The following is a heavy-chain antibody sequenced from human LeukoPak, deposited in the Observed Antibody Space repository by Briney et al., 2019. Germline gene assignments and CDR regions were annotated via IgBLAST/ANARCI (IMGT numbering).Heavy chain of an antibody. D-gene: IGHD3-3*01. CDR3: ASVPGYYDFWSGYYPYYYSDY. CDR1: GYSISSGYY. V-gene: IGHV4-38-2*02. Sequence: ASETLSLTCTVSGYSISSGYYWGWIRQPPGKGLEWIGSIYHSGSTYYNPSLKSRVTISVDTSKNQFSLKLSSVTAADTAVYYCASVPGYYDFWSGYYPYYYSDYWGQGTLVTVSS. CDR2: IYHSGST. J-gene: IGHJ4*02.